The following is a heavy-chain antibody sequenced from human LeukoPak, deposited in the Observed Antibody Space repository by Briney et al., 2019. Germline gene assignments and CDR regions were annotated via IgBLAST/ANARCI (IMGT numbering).Heavy chain of an antibody. J-gene: IGHJ3*02. Sequence: ASVKVSCKASGYTFTGYYMHWVRQAPGQGLESMGWINPNSGGTNYAQKFQGWVTMTRDTSISTAYMELSRLRSDDTAVYYCARVASDYYDSSVSDAFDIWGQGTMVTVSS. V-gene: IGHV1-2*04. CDR1: GYTFTGYY. CDR2: INPNSGGT. D-gene: IGHD3-22*01. CDR3: ARVASDYYDSSVSDAFDI.